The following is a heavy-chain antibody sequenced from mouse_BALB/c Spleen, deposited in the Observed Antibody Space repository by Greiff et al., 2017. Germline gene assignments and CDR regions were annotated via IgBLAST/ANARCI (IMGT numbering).Heavy chain of an antibody. CDR1: GYTFTNYW. D-gene: IGHD2-4*01. CDR3: STMITTNYFDY. Sequence: QVQLQQSGAELVRPGTSVKISCKASGYTFTNYWLGWVKQRPGHGLEWIGDIYPGGGYTNYNEKFKGKATLTADTSSSTAYMQLSSLTSEDSAVYFCSTMITTNYFDYWGQGTTLTVSS. V-gene: IGHV1-63*02. CDR2: IYPGGGYT. J-gene: IGHJ2*01.